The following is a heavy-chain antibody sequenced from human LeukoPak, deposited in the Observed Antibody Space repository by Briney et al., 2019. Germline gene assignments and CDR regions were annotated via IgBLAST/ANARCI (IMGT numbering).Heavy chain of an antibody. CDR3: AKDSNDYGDH. CDR1: EFSVGSNY. J-gene: IGHJ4*02. D-gene: IGHD2-8*01. V-gene: IGHV3-66*01. Sequence: GGSLRLSCAASEFSVGSNYMTWVRQAPGKGLEWVSLIYSGGSTYYADSVKGRFTISRDNSKNTLYLQMNSLRAEDTAVYYCAKDSNDYGDHWGQGILVTVSS. CDR2: IYSGGST.